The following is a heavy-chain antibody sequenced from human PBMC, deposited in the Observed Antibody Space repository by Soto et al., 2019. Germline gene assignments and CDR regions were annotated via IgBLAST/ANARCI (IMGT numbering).Heavy chain of an antibody. J-gene: IGHJ4*02. CDR1: GGSISSGGYY. CDR2: IYYSGST. D-gene: IGHD6-13*01. Sequence: TLSLTCTVSGGSISSGGYYWSWIRQHPGKGLEWIGYIYYSGSTYYNPSLKSRVTISVGTSKNQFSLKLSSVTAADTAVYYCRAAAGTKEEKNFDYWGQGTLVTVSS. V-gene: IGHV4-31*03. CDR3: RAAAGTKEEKNFDY.